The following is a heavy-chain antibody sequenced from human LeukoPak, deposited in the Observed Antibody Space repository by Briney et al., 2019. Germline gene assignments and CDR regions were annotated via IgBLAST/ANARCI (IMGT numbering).Heavy chain of an antibody. Sequence: SETLSLTCTVSGYSISSGYYWGWIRQPPGKGLEWIGSIYHSGSTYYNPSLKSRVTISVGTSKNQFSLKLNSVTAADTAVYYCALTPFYSYYYMDVWGKGTTVTISS. CDR3: ALTPFYSYYYMDV. CDR1: GYSISSGYY. CDR2: IYHSGST. V-gene: IGHV4-38-2*02. J-gene: IGHJ6*03.